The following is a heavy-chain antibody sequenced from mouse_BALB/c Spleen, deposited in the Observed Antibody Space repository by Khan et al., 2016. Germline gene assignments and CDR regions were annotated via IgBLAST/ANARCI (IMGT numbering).Heavy chain of an antibody. V-gene: IGHV4-2*02. CDR1: GFDFSRYW. CDR2: INPGSSTI. CDR3: ARANYYAMDY. J-gene: IGHJ4*01. Sequence: VKLLESGGGLVQPGGSLNLSCAASGFDFSRYWMSWARQAQGKGQEWIGDINPGSSTINYTPSLKAKFIISRDNAKNTLYLQMSKVRSEDTALYYCARANYYAMDYWCQGTSVTVSS. D-gene: IGHD4-1*01.